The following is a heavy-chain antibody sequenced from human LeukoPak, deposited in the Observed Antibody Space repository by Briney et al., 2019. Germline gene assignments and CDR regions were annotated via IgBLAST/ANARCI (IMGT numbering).Heavy chain of an antibody. CDR2: IYSGGSR. CDR1: GFTVSTND. CDR3: ARTGDFDY. V-gene: IGHV3-66*01. J-gene: IGHJ4*02. Sequence: GGSLRLSCAASGFTVSTNDMSWVRQAPGKGLEWVSIIYSGGSRYYADSVKGRFTLSRDNSKNTLYLQMNSLRAEDTAVYYCARTGDFDYWGQGTLVTVSS. D-gene: IGHD1-14*01.